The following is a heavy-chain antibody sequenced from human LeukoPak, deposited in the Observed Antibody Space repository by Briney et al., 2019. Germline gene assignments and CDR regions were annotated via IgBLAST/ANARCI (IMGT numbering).Heavy chain of an antibody. CDR1: GGSISSYY. CDR2: IYYSGST. Sequence: PSETLSLTCTVSGGSISSYYWSWIRQPLAKGLEWIGDIYYSGSTNYNPSLKSRVTISVDTSKNQFSLKLSSVTAADTAVYYCARRSAYDFWSGYYSAYYYGMDVWGQGTTVTVSS. D-gene: IGHD3-3*01. V-gene: IGHV4-59*08. CDR3: ARRSAYDFWSGYYSAYYYGMDV. J-gene: IGHJ6*02.